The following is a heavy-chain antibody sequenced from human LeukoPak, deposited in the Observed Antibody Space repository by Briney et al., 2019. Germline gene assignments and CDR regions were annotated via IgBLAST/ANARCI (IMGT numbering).Heavy chain of an antibody. CDR2: IHSDGSST. CDR1: GFTFSSYW. Sequence: GGSLRLSCVASGFTFSSYWMHWVRQAPGKGLVWVSRIHSDGSSTNYADSVKGRHTISRDNAKNTLFLQMNSLRAGDTAVYYCARGGPTYFQHWGQGTLVTVSS. V-gene: IGHV3-74*01. CDR3: ARGGPTYFQH. D-gene: IGHD3-16*01. J-gene: IGHJ1*01.